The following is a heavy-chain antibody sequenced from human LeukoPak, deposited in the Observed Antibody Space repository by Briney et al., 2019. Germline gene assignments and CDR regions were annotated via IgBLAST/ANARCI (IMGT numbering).Heavy chain of an antibody. D-gene: IGHD3-22*01. Sequence: SETLSLTCTVSGGSISSYYWSWIRQPPGKGLEWIGYIYYSGSTNYNPSLKSRVTISVDTSKNQFSLKLSSVTAADTAVYYCARASRYYYYDSSVFAWFDPWGQGTLVTVSS. CDR1: GGSISSYY. J-gene: IGHJ5*02. CDR3: ARASRYYYYDSSVFAWFDP. V-gene: IGHV4-59*01. CDR2: IYYSGST.